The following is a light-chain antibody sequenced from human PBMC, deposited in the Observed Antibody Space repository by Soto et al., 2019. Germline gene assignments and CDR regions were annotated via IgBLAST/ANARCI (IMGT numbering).Light chain of an antibody. CDR3: QQYNTYPLT. Sequence: DIQMTQSPSTLSASVGDRVTITCRASQSISSWLAWYHQKPGKAPKLLIYDASNLESGVPSRCSGSGSVTEFTLAISSLQPDDFATYYCQQYNTYPLTFGGGTKVEIK. J-gene: IGKJ4*01. CDR2: DAS. V-gene: IGKV1-5*01. CDR1: QSISSW.